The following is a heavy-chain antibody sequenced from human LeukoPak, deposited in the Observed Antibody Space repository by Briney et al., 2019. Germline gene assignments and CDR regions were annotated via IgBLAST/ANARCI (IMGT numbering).Heavy chain of an antibody. V-gene: IGHV3-21*01. J-gene: IGHJ4*02. CDR2: ISSSSSYI. CDR3: ARDLRNDILTGSFDY. Sequence: PGGSLRLSCAHSGFTFSSYSMNWVRQAPGRGLEWVSSISSSSSYIYYAASVKGRSIISRDNAKKSLYLQMNSLRAEDTAVYYCARDLRNDILTGSFDYWGQGTLVTVSS. CDR1: GFTFSSYS. D-gene: IGHD3-9*01.